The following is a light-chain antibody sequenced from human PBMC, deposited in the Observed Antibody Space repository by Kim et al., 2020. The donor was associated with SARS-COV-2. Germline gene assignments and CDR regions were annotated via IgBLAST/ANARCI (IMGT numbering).Light chain of an antibody. J-gene: IGKJ3*01. CDR3: QQYDNRPFT. CDR1: QDISNY. V-gene: IGKV1-33*01. CDR2: DAS. Sequence: DIQMTQSPSSLSASIGDRVTLTCQASQDISNYLSWYQQKPGKAPKRLIYDASNLDTGVPSRFSGSGSGTDFTVTISSLQPEDVGTYYCQQYDNRPFTFGPGTKVDIK.